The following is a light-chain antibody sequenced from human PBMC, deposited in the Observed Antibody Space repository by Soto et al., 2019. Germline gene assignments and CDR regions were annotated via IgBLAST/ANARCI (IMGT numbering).Light chain of an antibody. V-gene: IGLV2-14*01. Sequence: QSVLTQPASVSGSPGQSITISCTGTSSDVGGYKYVSWYQQHPGKAPKLMIYEVSNRPSGVSNRFSGSKSGNTASLTISGLQAEDEADYYCSSYTSSSTVLFGGGTKLT. CDR2: EVS. CDR1: SSDVGGYKY. CDR3: SSYTSSSTVL. J-gene: IGLJ2*01.